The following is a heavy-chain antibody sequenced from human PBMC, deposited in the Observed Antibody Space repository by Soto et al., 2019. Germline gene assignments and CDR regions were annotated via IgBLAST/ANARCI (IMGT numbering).Heavy chain of an antibody. CDR1: GFTFSSYA. J-gene: IGHJ6*02. V-gene: IGHV3-23*01. Sequence: PGGSLRLSCAASGFTFSSYARKWVRQAPGKGLEWVSLIGESGTPTYYADSVKGRFTISRDNSGNTLFLEMYSLKASDTAMYYCARQGCSGGSCYHPAYYYYGMDVWGQGTTVTVSS. CDR3: ARQGCSGGSCYHPAYYYYGMDV. CDR2: IGESGTPT. D-gene: IGHD2-15*01.